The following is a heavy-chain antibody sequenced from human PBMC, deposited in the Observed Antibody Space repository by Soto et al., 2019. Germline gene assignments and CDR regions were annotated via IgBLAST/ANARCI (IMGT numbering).Heavy chain of an antibody. Sequence: SSETLSLTCTVSGGSISSGGYYWSWIRQHPGKGLEWIGYIYYSGSTYYNPSLKSRVTISVDTSKNQFSLKLSSVTAADTAVYYCASLADTAMVTSSSWGQGTLVTVSS. CDR3: ASLADTAMVTSSS. CDR2: IYYSGST. D-gene: IGHD5-18*01. J-gene: IGHJ5*02. V-gene: IGHV4-31*03. CDR1: GGSISSGGYY.